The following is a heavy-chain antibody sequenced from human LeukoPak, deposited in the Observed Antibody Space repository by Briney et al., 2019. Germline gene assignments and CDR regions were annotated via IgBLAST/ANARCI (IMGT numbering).Heavy chain of an antibody. V-gene: IGHV4-39*01. CDR2: IYYSGST. CDR3: ARGNVLRYFDWAPYYYYMDV. Sequence: SETLSLTCTVSGGSISSSSYYWGWIRQPPGKGLEWIGSIYYSGSTYYNPSLKSRVTISVDTSKNQFSLKLSSVTAADTAVYYCARGNVLRYFDWAPYYYYMDVWGKGTTVTVSS. J-gene: IGHJ6*03. D-gene: IGHD3-9*01. CDR1: GGSISSSSYY.